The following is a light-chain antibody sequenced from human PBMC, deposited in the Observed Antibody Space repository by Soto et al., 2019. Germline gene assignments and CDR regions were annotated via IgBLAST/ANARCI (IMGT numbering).Light chain of an antibody. J-gene: IGKJ4*01. Sequence: DIQMTQSPSNLSASVGDGVTITCRASQSVSSWLAWYQQKPGKAPKLLIYTASNLISGVPSRFSGSGSGTEFTLTISSLQPDDFATYYCQEYNSDSGLTFGGGTKVEIK. V-gene: IGKV1-5*03. CDR3: QEYNSDSGLT. CDR2: TAS. CDR1: QSVSSW.